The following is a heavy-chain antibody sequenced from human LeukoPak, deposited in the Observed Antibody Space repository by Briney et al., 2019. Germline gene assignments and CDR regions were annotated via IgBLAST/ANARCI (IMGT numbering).Heavy chain of an antibody. J-gene: IGHJ6*02. D-gene: IGHD6-19*01. CDR1: GFTFSSYW. CDR2: IKQDGSEK. V-gene: IGHV3-7*01. CDR3: ASRAFSSGWDYYYYYGMDV. Sequence: GGSLRLSCAASGFTFSSYWMSWVRQAPGKGLEWVANIKQDGSEKYYVDSVKGRFTISRGTAKNSLYLQMNSPRADDTAVYCCASRAFSSGWDYYYYYGMDVWGQGTTVTVPS.